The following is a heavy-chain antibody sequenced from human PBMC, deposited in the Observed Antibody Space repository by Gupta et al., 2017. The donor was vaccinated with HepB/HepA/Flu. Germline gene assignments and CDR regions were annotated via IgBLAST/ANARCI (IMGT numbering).Heavy chain of an antibody. V-gene: IGHV1-8*01. J-gene: IGHJ6*02. D-gene: IGHD2-15*01. CDR3: ATRRGYCSGDSGYTRFRTGMDV. CDR2: MNPNSGNT. CDR1: GYTFTSYD. Sequence: QVQLVQSGAEVKKPGASVKVSCKASGYTFTSYDINWVRQATGQGLEWMGWMNPNSGNTGYAQKFQGRGTRTRNTSISTAYMELSSLRSEDTAVYYCATRRGYCSGDSGYTRFRTGMDVGGQGTTVTVSS.